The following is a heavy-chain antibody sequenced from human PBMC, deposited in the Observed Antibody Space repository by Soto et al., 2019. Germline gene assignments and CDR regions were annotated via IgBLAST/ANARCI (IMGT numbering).Heavy chain of an antibody. V-gene: IGHV5-51*01. J-gene: IGHJ5*02. D-gene: IGHD5-12*01. CDR3: ARHRVAYSGYVSGWYLDP. CDR1: GYSFTSYW. CDR2: IYPGDSDT. Sequence: GESLKISCKGSGYSFTSYWIGWVRQMPGKGLEWMGIIYPGDSDTRYSPSFQGQVTISADKSISTAYLQWSSLKASDTAMYYCARHRVAYSGYVSGWYLDPWGQGTLVTVSS.